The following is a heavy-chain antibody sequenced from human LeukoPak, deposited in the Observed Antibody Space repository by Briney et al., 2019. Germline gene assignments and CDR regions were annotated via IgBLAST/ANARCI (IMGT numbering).Heavy chain of an antibody. J-gene: IGHJ4*02. CDR3: ARCPVYCGGDCYSDY. D-gene: IGHD2-21*02. CDR1: GYTFTSYD. Sequence: ASVKVSCKASGYTFTSYDINWVRQATGQGLEWMGWMNPNSGNTGYAQKFQGRVTMTTDTSTSTAYMELRSLRSDDTAVYYCARCPVYCGGDCYSDYWGQGTLVTVSS. CDR2: MNPNSGNT. V-gene: IGHV1-8*01.